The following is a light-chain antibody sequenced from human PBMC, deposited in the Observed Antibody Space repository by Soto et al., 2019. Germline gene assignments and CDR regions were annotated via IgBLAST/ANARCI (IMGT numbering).Light chain of an antibody. V-gene: IGLV1-40*01. CDR2: ANN. J-gene: IGLJ1*01. Sequence: QSALTQPPSVSGAPGQRVTISCTGSSSNIGAGYDVHWYQQFPGTAPSLLIYANNNRPSGVPDRFSGSKSGTSASLAITGLQADDEAEYYCQSYDFGLSAHNYVFGTGTKVTVL. CDR3: QSYDFGLSAHNYV. CDR1: SSNIGAGYD.